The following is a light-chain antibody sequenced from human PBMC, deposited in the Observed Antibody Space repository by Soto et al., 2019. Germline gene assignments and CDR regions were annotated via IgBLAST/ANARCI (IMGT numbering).Light chain of an antibody. J-gene: IGKJ5*01. CDR3: QQSYKMPS. V-gene: IGKV1-39*01. Sequence: EIPLTQSPSSLAASVGDRLTLTCRASRNVSIYLNWYQHKPGKDPTLLIHATSNLQIGVPSRFSGSGSGTEFTLTIRSLEPEDFGTYYCQQSYKMPSFGQGTRLVIK. CDR1: RNVSIY. CDR2: ATS.